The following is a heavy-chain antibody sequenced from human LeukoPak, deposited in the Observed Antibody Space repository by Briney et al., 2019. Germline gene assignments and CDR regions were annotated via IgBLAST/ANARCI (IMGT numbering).Heavy chain of an antibody. Sequence: GGSLRLSCAASGFTFSSYAMSWVRQAPGKGLEWVSAISGSGGSTYYADSVKGRFTVSRDNSKNTLYLQMNSLGAEDTAVYYCAKQVGLLEYFDYWGQGTLVTVSS. CDR3: AKQVGLLEYFDY. CDR1: GFTFSSYA. V-gene: IGHV3-23*01. CDR2: ISGSGGST. D-gene: IGHD1-1*01. J-gene: IGHJ4*02.